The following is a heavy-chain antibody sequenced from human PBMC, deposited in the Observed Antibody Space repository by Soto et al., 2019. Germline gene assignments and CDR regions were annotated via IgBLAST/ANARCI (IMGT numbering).Heavy chain of an antibody. J-gene: IGHJ6*03. V-gene: IGHV4-34*01. CDR3: ARVLMLRGTIIPEGYSYHMDL. CDR2: ITHSGGV. D-gene: IGHD3-10*01. Sequence: SETLSLTCAIYGGSFSAYYWSWVRQRPGKGLVWIGEITHSGGVRYNPSLKSRVTISADTSKNWFSLRLTSLTAADTAVYYCARVLMLRGTIIPEGYSYHMDLWGKGTTVTVSS. CDR1: GGSFSAYY.